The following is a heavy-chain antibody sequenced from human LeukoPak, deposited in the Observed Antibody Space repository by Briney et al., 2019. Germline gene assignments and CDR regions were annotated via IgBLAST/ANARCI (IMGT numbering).Heavy chain of an antibody. CDR2: ISFSGGST. D-gene: IGHD5-12*01. CDR3: AKEAFNWLRSHYYGVDV. J-gene: IGHJ6*02. V-gene: IGHV3-23*01. Sequence: TGGSLRLSCAASGFTFSTYAMSWVRQAPGKGLEWVSAISFSGGSTHYAESVKGRFTISRDNSKNTLYLPMNSLRAEDTAVYYCAKEAFNWLRSHYYGVDVWGQGTTVTVSS. CDR1: GFTFSTYA.